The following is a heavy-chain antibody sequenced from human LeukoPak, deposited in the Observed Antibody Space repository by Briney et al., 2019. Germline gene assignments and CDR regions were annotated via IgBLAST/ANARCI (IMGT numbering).Heavy chain of an antibody. CDR3: AKESPHFDY. CDR2: IGGSGGTT. J-gene: IGHJ4*02. V-gene: IGHV3-23*01. Sequence: GGSLRLSCAASGFTFSSYAMSWVRQAPGKGLEWVSTIGGSGGTTYYVDSVKGRFTISRDNSKNTLYLQMNSLRAEDTAIYYCAKESPHFDYWGQGTLVTVSS. CDR1: GFTFSSYA.